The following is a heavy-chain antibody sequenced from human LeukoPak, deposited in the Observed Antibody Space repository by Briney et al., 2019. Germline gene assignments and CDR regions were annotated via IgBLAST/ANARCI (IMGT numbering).Heavy chain of an antibody. CDR1: GGSISSYY. J-gene: IGHJ3*02. Sequence: SETLSLTCTVSGGSISSYYWSWIRQPPGKGLEYIGYIHFSGSTNYNPSPRSRVTISLDTSRNQFSLKLNSVTAADTAVYYCAKSNGYGLVDIWGQGTMVTVSS. CDR2: IHFSGST. V-gene: IGHV4-59*12. D-gene: IGHD3-10*01. CDR3: AKSNGYGLVDI.